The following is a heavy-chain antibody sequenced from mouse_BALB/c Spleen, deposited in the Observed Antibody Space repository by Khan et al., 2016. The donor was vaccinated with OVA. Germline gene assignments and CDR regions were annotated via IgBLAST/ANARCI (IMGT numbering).Heavy chain of an antibody. D-gene: IGHD2-1*01. J-gene: IGHJ3*01. V-gene: IGHV1-7*01. CDR1: GYTFTTYW. CDR2: INPSTGYT. CDR3: ERRGLYGIFAY. Sequence: QVQLKQSGAELAKPGASVKMSCKASGYTFTTYWMHWVKQRPGQGLEWIGYINPSTGYTEYNQKFKDKATLTTDKSSSTAYMQLSSLTSEDSAVYYCERRGLYGIFAYWAKGLWSLSLQ.